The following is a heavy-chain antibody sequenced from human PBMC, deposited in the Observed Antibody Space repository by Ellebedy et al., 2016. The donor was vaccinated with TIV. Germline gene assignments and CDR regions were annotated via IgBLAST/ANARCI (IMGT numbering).Heavy chain of an antibody. Sequence: GGSLRLXXAASGFTFSSYSMNWVRQAPGKGLEWVSSISSSSSYIYYADSVKGRFTISRDNAKNSLYLQMSSLRAEDTAVYYCARDPQRRYGYGDYWGQGTLVTVSS. CDR2: ISSSSSYI. CDR1: GFTFSSYS. J-gene: IGHJ4*02. D-gene: IGHD5-18*01. CDR3: ARDPQRRYGYGDY. V-gene: IGHV3-21*01.